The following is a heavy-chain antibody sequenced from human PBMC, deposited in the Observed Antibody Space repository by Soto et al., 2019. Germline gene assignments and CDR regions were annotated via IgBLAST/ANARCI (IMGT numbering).Heavy chain of an antibody. CDR1: GFTFSSYG. Sequence: QVQLVESGGGVVQPGRSLRLSCAASGFTFSSYGMHWVRQAPGKGLEWVAVISYDGSNKYYADSVKGRFTISRDNSKNTLYRQMNSLRAADTAVYYCANLAMLGWYFDLWGRGTLVTVSS. D-gene: IGHD2-2*01. CDR3: ANLAMLGWYFDL. V-gene: IGHV3-30*18. J-gene: IGHJ2*01. CDR2: ISYDGSNK.